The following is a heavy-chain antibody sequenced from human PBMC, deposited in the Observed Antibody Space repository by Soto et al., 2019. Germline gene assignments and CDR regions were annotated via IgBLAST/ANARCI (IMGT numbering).Heavy chain of an antibody. V-gene: IGHV4-31*03. Sequence: SETMSLTCTVSGGSISSGGYYWSWIRQHTGNGLEWIGYIYYSGSTYYNPSLKSRVTISVDTSKNQFSLKLSSVTAADTAVYYCAKVSDFRQWLAPVYFDYWGQGTLVTVSS. CDR1: GGSISSGGYY. CDR3: AKVSDFRQWLAPVYFDY. CDR2: IYYSGST. D-gene: IGHD6-19*01. J-gene: IGHJ4*02.